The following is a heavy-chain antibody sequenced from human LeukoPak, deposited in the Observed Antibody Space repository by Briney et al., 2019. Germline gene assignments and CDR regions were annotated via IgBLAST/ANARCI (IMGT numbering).Heavy chain of an antibody. Sequence: SQTLSLTCTVSGGSISSGGYYWSWIRRHSGKGLEWIGYIYYSGSTYYNPSLKSRVTISVDTSKNQFSLKLSSVTAADTAVYYCARERVGAFDIWGQGTMVTVSS. D-gene: IGHD1-26*01. CDR1: GGSISSGGYY. J-gene: IGHJ3*02. V-gene: IGHV4-31*03. CDR2: IYYSGST. CDR3: ARERVGAFDI.